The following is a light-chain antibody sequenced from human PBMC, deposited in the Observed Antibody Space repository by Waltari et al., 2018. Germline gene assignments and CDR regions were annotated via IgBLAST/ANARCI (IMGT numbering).Light chain of an antibody. V-gene: IGLV6-57*02. CDR2: EDN. CDR1: SGSIASNY. CDR3: QAYDSSNHWV. J-gene: IGLJ3*02. Sequence: NFMLTQPHSVSESPGKTVTISCTGSSGSIASNYVQWYQPRPGSAPTTVTYEDNQRPTGVPDRFSGSIDSTSNAASLTISGLKTEDEADYYCQAYDSSNHWVFGGGTKLTVL.